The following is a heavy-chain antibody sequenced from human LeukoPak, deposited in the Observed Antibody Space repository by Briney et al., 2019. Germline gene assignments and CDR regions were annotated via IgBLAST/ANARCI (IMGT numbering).Heavy chain of an antibody. J-gene: IGHJ3*02. Sequence: PSETLSLTCAVYGGSFSGYYWSWIRQPPGKGLEWIGEINHSGSTNYNPSLKSRVTISVDTSKNQFSLKLSSVTAADTAVYYCARDHVVVVPHAFDIWGQGTMVTVSS. CDR2: INHSGST. D-gene: IGHD3-22*01. CDR1: GGSFSGYY. V-gene: IGHV4-34*01. CDR3: ARDHVVVVPHAFDI.